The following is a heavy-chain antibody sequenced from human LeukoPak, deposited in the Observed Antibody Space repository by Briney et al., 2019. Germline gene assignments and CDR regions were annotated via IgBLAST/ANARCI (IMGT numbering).Heavy chain of an antibody. V-gene: IGHV4-34*01. D-gene: IGHD6-6*01. CDR1: GGSFSGYY. CDR2: TNHSGST. J-gene: IGHJ6*03. CDR3: ARGEYSSSSRYYYMDV. Sequence: PSETLSLTCAVYGGSFSGYYWSWIRQPPGKGLECIGETNHSGSTNYNPSLKSRVTISVDTSKNQFSLKLSSVTAADTAVYYCARGEYSSSSRYYYMDVWGKGTTVTVSS.